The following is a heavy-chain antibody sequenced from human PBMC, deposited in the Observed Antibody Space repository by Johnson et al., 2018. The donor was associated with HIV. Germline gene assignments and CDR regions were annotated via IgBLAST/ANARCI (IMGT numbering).Heavy chain of an antibody. D-gene: IGHD6-13*01. Sequence: VQLVESGGGLVQPGGSLRLSCTASVFTVSSNYMSWVRQAPGKGLEWVSVIYSGGSTYYTDSVKGRFTISRDNSKNTLYLQMNSLRAEDTSVYYCARGQRISGYPVSAFDIWGQGTMVTVSS. V-gene: IGHV3-66*01. CDR2: IYSGGST. CDR1: VFTVSSNY. J-gene: IGHJ3*02. CDR3: ARGQRISGYPVSAFDI.